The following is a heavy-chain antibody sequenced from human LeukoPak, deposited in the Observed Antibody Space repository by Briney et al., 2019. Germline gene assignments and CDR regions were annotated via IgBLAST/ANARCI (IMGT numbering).Heavy chain of an antibody. V-gene: IGHV3-9*01. CDR1: GFTFDDYA. Sequence: PGRSLRLSCAASGFTFDDYAMHWVRQAPGKGLEWVSGISWNSGSIGYADSVEGRFTISRDNAKNSLYLQMNSLRAEDTALYYCAKAGGGYYDSSGYLDYWGQGTLVTVSS. D-gene: IGHD3-22*01. CDR3: AKAGGGYYDSSGYLDY. CDR2: ISWNSGSI. J-gene: IGHJ4*02.